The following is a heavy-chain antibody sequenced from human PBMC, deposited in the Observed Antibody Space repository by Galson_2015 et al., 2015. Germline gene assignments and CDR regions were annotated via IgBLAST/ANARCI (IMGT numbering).Heavy chain of an antibody. V-gene: IGHV3-15*01. D-gene: IGHD3-22*01. CDR3: TTEVLPFHYYDSSGYYPDY. Sequence: SLRLSCAASGFTFSNAWMSWVRQAPGKGLEWVGRIKSKTDGGTTDYAAPVKGRFTISRDDSKNTLYLQMNSLKTEDTAVYYCTTEVLPFHYYDSSGYYPDYWGQGTLVTVSS. CDR1: GFTFSNAW. J-gene: IGHJ4*02. CDR2: IKSKTDGGTT.